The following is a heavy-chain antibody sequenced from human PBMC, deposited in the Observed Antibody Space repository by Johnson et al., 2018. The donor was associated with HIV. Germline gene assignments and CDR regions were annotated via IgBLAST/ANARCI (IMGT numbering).Heavy chain of an antibody. J-gene: IGHJ3*02. V-gene: IGHV3-53*01. D-gene: IGHD2-8*02. Sequence: VQLVESGGGLIQPGGSLRLSCAASGFTVSSNYMSWVRQAPGKGLVWFSRINRDGSATDYADSVKGRFAISRDNAKNSLYLQINSLRAEDTAGYYCARDDCTAGICYNAFDIGGQGTMVTVSS. CDR2: INRDGSAT. CDR1: GFTVSSNY. CDR3: ARDDCTAGICYNAFDI.